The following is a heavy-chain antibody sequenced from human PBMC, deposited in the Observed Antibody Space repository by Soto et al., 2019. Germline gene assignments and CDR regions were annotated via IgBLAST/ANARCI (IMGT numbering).Heavy chain of an antibody. Sequence: QVKLQESGPGLEKPSETLSLTCTVSGDSVSSGAYYWSWVRQPPGKGLEWIGYIYYNAITNYNPSLKSRVTILVDTSKSEISLTLNSVTAADTAVYYCARANIAAAGTIFDPWGQGVLVTVSA. CDR2: IYYNAIT. J-gene: IGHJ5*02. CDR1: GDSVSSGAYY. CDR3: ARANIAAAGTIFDP. V-gene: IGHV4-61*08. D-gene: IGHD6-13*01.